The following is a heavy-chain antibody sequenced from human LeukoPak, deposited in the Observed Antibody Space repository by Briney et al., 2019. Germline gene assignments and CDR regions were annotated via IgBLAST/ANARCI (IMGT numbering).Heavy chain of an antibody. CDR1: GGSIRSSYYY. CDR3: ARMGPDYGLGWDFDY. J-gene: IGHJ4*02. D-gene: IGHD4-17*01. CDR2: IYDSGST. V-gene: IGHV4-39*07. Sequence: SQTLSLTCTVSGGSIRSSYYYWGWIRQPPGKGLEWIGSIYDSGSTYYNPSLKSRVTISVDTSKNQFSLKLSSVTAADTAVYYCARMGPDYGLGWDFDYWGQGTLVTVSS.